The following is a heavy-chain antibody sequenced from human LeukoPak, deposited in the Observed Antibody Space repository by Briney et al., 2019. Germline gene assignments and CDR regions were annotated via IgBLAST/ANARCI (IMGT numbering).Heavy chain of an antibody. D-gene: IGHD5-12*01. CDR1: GFTFSPVW. Sequence: GGSLRLSCAASGFTFSPVWMHWARQAPGKGLMWVSHIINDGSYTTYADSVKGRFTISRDIAKNSLYLQMNSLRAEDTAVYYCARDRGSYETDYGMDVWGQGTTVTVSS. V-gene: IGHV3-74*01. CDR3: ARDRGSYETDYGMDV. J-gene: IGHJ6*02. CDR2: IINDGSYT.